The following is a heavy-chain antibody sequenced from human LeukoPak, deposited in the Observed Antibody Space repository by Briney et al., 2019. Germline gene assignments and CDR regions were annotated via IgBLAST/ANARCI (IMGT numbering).Heavy chain of an antibody. CDR3: AKDPRHTRGSGYSGYGETGNYFDY. V-gene: IGHV3-30*04. CDR2: ISYDGSSK. D-gene: IGHD5-12*01. CDR1: GFTFSTYA. J-gene: IGHJ4*02. Sequence: PGGSLRLSCAASGFTFSTYAMHWVRQAPGKGLEWVAVISYDGSSKYYADSVKGRFTISRDNSKNTLYLQMNSLRAEDTAVYYCAKDPRHTRGSGYSGYGETGNYFDYWGQGTLVTVSS.